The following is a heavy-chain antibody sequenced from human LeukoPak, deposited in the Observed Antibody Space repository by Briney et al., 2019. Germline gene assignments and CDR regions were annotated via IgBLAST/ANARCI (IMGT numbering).Heavy chain of an antibody. J-gene: IGHJ4*02. CDR2: MYYGGTT. CDR1: GGSLGSSTNY. V-gene: IGHV4-39*01. Sequence: PSETLSLTCTVSGGSLGSSTNYGGWVRQTPGKGMEWIGSMYYGGTTYYNPSLKSRVTSSVDTSKNQISLRLNSVTAADSAVYFCATGKFSGYYDYWGQGTLVTVSS. CDR3: ATGKFSGYYDY. D-gene: IGHD3-22*01.